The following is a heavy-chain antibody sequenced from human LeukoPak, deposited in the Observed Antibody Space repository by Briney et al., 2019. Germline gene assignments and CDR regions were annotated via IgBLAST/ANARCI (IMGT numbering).Heavy chain of an antibody. V-gene: IGHV3-21*01. Sequence: GGSLRLSCAASGFTFSSYSMNWVRQAPGKGLEWVSSISSSSSYIYYADSVKGRFTISRDNAKNSLYLQMNSLRAEDTAVYYCAGSGGLYYDSNGYYDPKDYWGQGTLVTVSS. CDR3: AGSGGLYYDSNGYYDPKDY. J-gene: IGHJ4*02. CDR1: GFTFSSYS. D-gene: IGHD3-22*01. CDR2: ISSSSSYI.